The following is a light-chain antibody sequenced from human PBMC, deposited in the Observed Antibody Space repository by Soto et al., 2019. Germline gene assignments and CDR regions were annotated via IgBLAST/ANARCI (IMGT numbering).Light chain of an antibody. V-gene: IGKV3-15*01. CDR3: QQYYNLPIT. CDR1: QSVSAN. CDR2: GAS. Sequence: EIVLTQSPGTLSLSPGERATLSCRASQSVSANIAWYQQKPGQAPRLLIYGASTRATGIPARFSGSGSGTEFTLSISSLQPEDFATYSCQQYYNLPITFGQGTRLEIK. J-gene: IGKJ5*01.